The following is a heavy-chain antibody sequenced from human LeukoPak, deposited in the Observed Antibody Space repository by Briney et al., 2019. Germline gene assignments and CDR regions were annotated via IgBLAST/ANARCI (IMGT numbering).Heavy chain of an antibody. CDR1: GFTFDDYG. Sequence: PGGSLRLSCAASGFTFDDYGMSWVRQAPGKGLEWVSGINWNGGSTGYADSVKGRFTISRDNAKNSLYLQMNSLRAEDTALYYCARASGYDLSYYYYYMDVWGKGTTVTVSS. CDR3: ARASGYDLSYYYYYMDV. J-gene: IGHJ6*03. V-gene: IGHV3-20*04. CDR2: INWNGGST. D-gene: IGHD5-12*01.